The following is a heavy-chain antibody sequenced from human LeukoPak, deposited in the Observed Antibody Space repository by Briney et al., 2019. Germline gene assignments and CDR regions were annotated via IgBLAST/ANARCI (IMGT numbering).Heavy chain of an antibody. CDR2: ISGGGDRT. V-gene: IGHV3-23*01. Sequence: GSLRLSCAASEFTFSSYAMNWVRQAPGKGLEWVSGISGGGDRTYYADSVKGRFTISRDNSKSTLYLQMNSLRVEDTALYYCAKGDGINHYHWFDPWGQGTQVTVSS. CDR3: AKGDGINHYHWFDP. J-gene: IGHJ5*02. D-gene: IGHD2-21*02. CDR1: EFTFSSYA.